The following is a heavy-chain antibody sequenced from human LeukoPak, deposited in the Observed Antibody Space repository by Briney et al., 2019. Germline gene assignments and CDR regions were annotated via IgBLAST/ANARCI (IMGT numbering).Heavy chain of an antibody. CDR2: INHSGST. V-gene: IGHV4-34*01. Sequence: SETLSLTCAVYGGSFSGYYWSWIRQPPGKGLEWIGEINHSGSTNYNPSLKSRVTISVDTSKNQFSLKLSSVTAADTAVYYCARRGRDSSSWLSWFDPWGQGTLVTVSS. J-gene: IGHJ5*02. D-gene: IGHD6-13*01. CDR1: GGSFSGYY. CDR3: ARRGRDSSSWLSWFDP.